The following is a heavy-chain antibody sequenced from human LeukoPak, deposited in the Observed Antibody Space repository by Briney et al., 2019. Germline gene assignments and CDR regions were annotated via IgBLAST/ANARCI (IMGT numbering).Heavy chain of an antibody. J-gene: IGHJ4*02. CDR3: ARGGSGPLRY. CDR1: GGSISSYY. CDR2: IYYSGST. Sequence: SETLSLTCTVSGGSISSYYWSWIRQPPGKGLEWIGYIYYSGSTNYNPSLKSRVTISVDTSKNQFSLKLSSVTAADTAVYYCARGGSGPLRYWGQGTLVTVSS. D-gene: IGHD2-15*01. V-gene: IGHV4-59*01.